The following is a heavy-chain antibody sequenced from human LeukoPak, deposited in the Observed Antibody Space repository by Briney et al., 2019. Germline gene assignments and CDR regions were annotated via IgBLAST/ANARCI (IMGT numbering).Heavy chain of an antibody. Sequence: GESLKISCKVSGYSFTSYCIGWVRQMPGKGLEWMGIIYPGDSGPTYSPSFQGQVTISVAKSINTASLQWSSLQASDTAMYYCGMSGDRVPLQDDVFDVWGQGTMVTVST. CDR2: IYPGDSGP. CDR3: GMSGDRVPLQDDVFDV. V-gene: IGHV5-51*01. J-gene: IGHJ3*01. CDR1: GYSFTSYC. D-gene: IGHD1-26*01.